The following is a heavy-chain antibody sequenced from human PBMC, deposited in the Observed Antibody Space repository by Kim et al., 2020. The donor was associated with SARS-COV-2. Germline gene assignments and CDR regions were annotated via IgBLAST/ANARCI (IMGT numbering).Heavy chain of an antibody. V-gene: IGHV3-11*01. CDR3: ARVATRTSPVNY. Sequence: YYGNSVKGRFTISRDNAKKSLYLQRTPLRAEDTAVYYCARVATRTSPVNYWGPGTLVTVSS. J-gene: IGHJ4*02. D-gene: IGHD4-17*01.